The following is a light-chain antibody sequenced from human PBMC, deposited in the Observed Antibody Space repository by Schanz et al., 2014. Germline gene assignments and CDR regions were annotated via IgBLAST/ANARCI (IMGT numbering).Light chain of an antibody. J-gene: IGKJ3*01. CDR2: DAS. Sequence: EIVLTQSPATLSLSPGERATLSCRASQSVSSYLAWYQQKPGQAPRLLIYDASNRATGIPARFSGSGSGTDFTLTISSLEPEDFAVYYCQQRSNWPPKVTFGPGTK. CDR3: QQRSNWPPKVT. V-gene: IGKV3-11*01. CDR1: QSVSSY.